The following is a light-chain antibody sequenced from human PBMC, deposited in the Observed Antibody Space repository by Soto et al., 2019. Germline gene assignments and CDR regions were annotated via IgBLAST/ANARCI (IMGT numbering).Light chain of an antibody. J-gene: IGKJ2*01. CDR1: QTISSW. CDR2: KAS. V-gene: IGKV1-5*03. CDR3: QHYNSYSEP. Sequence: EIEMTQTTSTLSGSVGDRVTITCRASQTISSWLGWYQQKPGKAPKLLIYKASTLKSGVPSRFSGSGSGTDSPLTISSLQADDFAPYYCQHYNSYSEPFG.